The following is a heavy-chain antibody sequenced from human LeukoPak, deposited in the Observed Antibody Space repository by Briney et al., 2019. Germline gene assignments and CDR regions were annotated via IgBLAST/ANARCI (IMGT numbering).Heavy chain of an antibody. CDR2: IYPGDSDI. D-gene: IGHD6-13*01. V-gene: IGHV5-51*01. J-gene: IGHJ5*02. CDR1: GYSFSTYW. CDR3: ARLADGSLATWFDP. Sequence: GESLKISCKGSGYSFSTYWIAWVRQMPGKGLEWMGLIYPGDSDIRYSPSFQGQVTFSADKSINTAYLQWSTLKASDSAMYYCARLADGSLATWFDPWGQGTLVTVSS.